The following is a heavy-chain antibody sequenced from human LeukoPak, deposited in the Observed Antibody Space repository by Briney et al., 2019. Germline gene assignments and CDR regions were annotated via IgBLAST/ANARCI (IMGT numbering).Heavy chain of an antibody. CDR2: IYPGDSDT. V-gene: IGHV5-51*01. CDR3: ARRRDLYSGSYYPFDY. CDR1: GYSFTSYW. Sequence: GESLKISCKGSGYSFTSYWIGWVRQMPGKGLEWMGSIYPGDSDTRDSPAFQGQVTIPADKSSSTAYLQWSSLKASDTAMYYCARRRDLYSGSYYPFDYWGQGTLVTVSS. J-gene: IGHJ4*02. D-gene: IGHD1-26*01.